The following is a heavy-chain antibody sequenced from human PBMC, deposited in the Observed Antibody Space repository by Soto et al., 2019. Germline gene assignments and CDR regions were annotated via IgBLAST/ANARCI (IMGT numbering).Heavy chain of an antibody. J-gene: IGHJ2*01. CDR1: GGSISSYY. CDR2: IYYSGST. D-gene: IGHD3-9*01. CDR3: ARDILTGRYWYFDL. Sequence: QVQLQESGPGLVKPSETLSLTCTVSGGSISSYYWSWIRQPPGKGLEWIGYIYYSGSTNYNPSLISRVTIPVDTSKYQFSLRLSSVSAADTAVYYCARDILTGRYWYFDLWGRGTLVTVSS. V-gene: IGHV4-59*01.